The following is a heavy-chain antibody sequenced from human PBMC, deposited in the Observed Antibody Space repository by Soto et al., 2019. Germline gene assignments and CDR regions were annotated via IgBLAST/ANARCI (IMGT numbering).Heavy chain of an antibody. J-gene: IGHJ6*02. CDR1: GGTFSSYA. V-gene: IGHV1-69*01. CDR2: IIPISGTA. D-gene: IGHD2-2*01. Sequence: QVQLVQSGAEVKKPGSSVMVSCKASGGTFSSYAISWVRQAPGQGLEWMGGIIPISGTANYAQKFQGRVTITADESTSTAYMELSSLRSEDTAVYYCARSQGSSTSLEIYYCYYYGMDVWGQGTTVTVSS. CDR3: ARSQGSSTSLEIYYCYYYGMDV.